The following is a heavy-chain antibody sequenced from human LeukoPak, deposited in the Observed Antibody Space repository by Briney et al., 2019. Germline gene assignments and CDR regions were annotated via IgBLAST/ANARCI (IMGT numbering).Heavy chain of an antibody. CDR3: ASRSGGDYPYFDY. J-gene: IGHJ4*02. Sequence: GGSLRLSFAASDFTVSRNYMSWVRQAPGKGLEWVSVIYSGGTTKYADSVKGRFTISRDNSRNTLYLQMNSLRVEDTALYYCASRSGGDYPYFDYWGQGTLVTVSS. V-gene: IGHV3-53*01. CDR2: IYSGGTT. CDR1: DFTVSRNY. D-gene: IGHD4-17*01.